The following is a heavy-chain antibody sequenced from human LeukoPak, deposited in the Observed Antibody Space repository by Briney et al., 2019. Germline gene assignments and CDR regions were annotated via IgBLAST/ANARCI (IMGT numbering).Heavy chain of an antibody. V-gene: IGHV1-2*06. J-gene: IGHJ5*02. CDR3: ARRPPMSAADNWLDP. CDR1: DYIFSGHF. CDR2: IDPNSGGT. D-gene: IGHD6-13*01. Sequence: ASVKDSCKASDYIFSGHFIHWVRQAPGQGLEWIGRIDPNSGGTSFAPKFQGRVTMTRDTSISTAYMEVTRLTSDDTAVYYCARRPPMSAADNWLDPWGQGTLVTVSS.